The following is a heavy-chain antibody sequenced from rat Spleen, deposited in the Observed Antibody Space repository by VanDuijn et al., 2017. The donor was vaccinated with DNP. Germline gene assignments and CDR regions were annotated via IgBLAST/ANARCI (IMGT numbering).Heavy chain of an antibody. Sequence: EVQLVESGGGPVQPGRSLKVSCAASGFTFSDFYMAWIRQAPTKGLEWVASISPSGGSTYYRDSVKDRFTISRDNAKSTLYLQMDSLRSEDTATYYCATDGLQFNYGGYDYWGQGVMVTVSS. J-gene: IGHJ2*01. CDR2: ISPSGGST. V-gene: IGHV5-19*01. D-gene: IGHD1-11*01. CDR1: GFTFSDFY. CDR3: ATDGLQFNYGGYDY.